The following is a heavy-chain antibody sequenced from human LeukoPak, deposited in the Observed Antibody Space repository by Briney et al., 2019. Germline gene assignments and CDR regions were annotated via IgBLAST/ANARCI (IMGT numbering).Heavy chain of an antibody. Sequence: GGSLRLSCAASGFTFSSYAMSWVRQAPGKGLEWVSAISGSGGSTYYADSVKGRFTISRDNSKNTLYLQMNSLRAEDTAVYYCAKGSIADYDFWSGYYTHYFDYWGQGTLVTFSS. J-gene: IGHJ4*02. CDR2: ISGSGGST. CDR3: AKGSIADYDFWSGYYTHYFDY. D-gene: IGHD3-3*01. CDR1: GFTFSSYA. V-gene: IGHV3-23*01.